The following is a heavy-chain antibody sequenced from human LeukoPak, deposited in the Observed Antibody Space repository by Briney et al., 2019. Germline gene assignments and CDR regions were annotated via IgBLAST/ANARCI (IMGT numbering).Heavy chain of an antibody. V-gene: IGHV1-2*02. CDR3: ARQAYDSSGYYYAGFDY. J-gene: IGHJ4*02. CDR1: GYDFTGYF. D-gene: IGHD3-22*01. CDR2: SNPHNGGT. Sequence: ASVKVSCKTSGYDFTGYFIHWVRQTPGQGLEWMGWSNPHNGGTEYAQKFQGRVTMTGDMSIRTAYMDLSSLRSDDTAVYYCARQAYDSSGYYYAGFDYWGQGTLVTVSS.